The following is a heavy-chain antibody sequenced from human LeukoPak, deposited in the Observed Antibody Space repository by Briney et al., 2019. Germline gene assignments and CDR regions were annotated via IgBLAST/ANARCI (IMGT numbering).Heavy chain of an antibody. D-gene: IGHD3-10*01. CDR2: IYYSGST. V-gene: IGHV4-39*01. CDR3: ARHRYYYRSGSYYGAPYYMDV. J-gene: IGHJ6*03. Sequence: SETLSLTCIVSGGSISSSSYYWGWIRQPPGKGLEWIGSIYYSGSTYHNPSLKSRVTISVDTSKNQFSLKLSSVTAADTAVYYCARHRYYYRSGSYYGAPYYMDVWGKGTTVTISS. CDR1: GGSISSSSYY.